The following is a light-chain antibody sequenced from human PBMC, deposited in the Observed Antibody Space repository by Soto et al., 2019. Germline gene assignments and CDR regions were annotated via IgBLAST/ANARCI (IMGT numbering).Light chain of an antibody. CDR3: QQSYSTPPT. V-gene: IGKV1-39*01. J-gene: IGKJ1*01. CDR1: QSIGRN. Sequence: DIHITQSPASLSASVGDRVSISCLASQSIGRNLNWYQQKAGKAPTLLMFTSSNLQSGVPSRFSGSGSGTDFIFTISSLQPEDFATYYCQQSYSTPPTFGQGTKVDIK. CDR2: TSS.